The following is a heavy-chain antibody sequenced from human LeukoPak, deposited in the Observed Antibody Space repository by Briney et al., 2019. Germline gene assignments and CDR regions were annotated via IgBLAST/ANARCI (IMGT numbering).Heavy chain of an antibody. V-gene: IGHV4-34*01. CDR3: ASRNGRRYCSSTSCYDN. CDR2: INHRGST. D-gene: IGHD2-2*01. CDR1: GGSFSGYY. J-gene: IGHJ4*02. Sequence: SETLSLTCAVYGGSFSGYYWGWIRQPPGKGLEWIGEINHRGSTNYNPSLKSRVTISVDTSKNQFSLKLSSVTAADTAVYYCASRNGRRYCSSTSCYDNWGQGTLVTVSS.